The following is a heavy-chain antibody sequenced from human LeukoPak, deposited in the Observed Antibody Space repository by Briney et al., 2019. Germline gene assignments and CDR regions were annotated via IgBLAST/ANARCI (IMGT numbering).Heavy chain of an antibody. CDR2: IYHSGRT. CDR3: ARGHCTVLRYFDF. V-gene: IGHV4-30-2*01. Sequence: SETLSLTCTVSGGSLSSGGYYWSWLRHPPGKGLEGIGHIYHSGRTYYNPSLKSRVTISVDRSKNQFSLKLSSVTAADTAVYYCARGHCTVLRYFDFWGQGTLVTVSS. CDR1: GGSLSSGGYY. J-gene: IGHJ4*02. D-gene: IGHD3-9*01.